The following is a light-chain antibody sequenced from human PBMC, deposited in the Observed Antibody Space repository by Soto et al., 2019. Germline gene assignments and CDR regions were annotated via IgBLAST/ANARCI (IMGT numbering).Light chain of an antibody. J-gene: IGKJ1*01. Sequence: ESVLTQPPGTLSLSPGERATLSCRASQSVSSNYLAWYQQKPGQAPRLLIYGASTRATGIPDRFSGSGSGTDFTLTISRLEPEDSAVYYCQQYGSSPTWTFGQGTK. CDR1: QSVSSNY. CDR3: QQYGSSPTWT. CDR2: GAS. V-gene: IGKV3-20*01.